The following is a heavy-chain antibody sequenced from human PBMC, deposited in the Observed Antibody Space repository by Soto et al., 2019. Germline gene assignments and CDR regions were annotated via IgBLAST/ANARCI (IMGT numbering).Heavy chain of an antibody. CDR2: INPNSGGT. J-gene: IGHJ6*02. Sequence: GASVKVSCKASGYTFTGYYMHWVRQAPGQGLEWMGWINPNSGGTNYAQKFQGWVTMTRDTSISTACMELSRLRSDDTAVYYCARDLVAARRSTLRGFYGTDVWGQGTTVTVSS. D-gene: IGHD6-6*01. CDR3: ARDLVAARRSTLRGFYGTDV. CDR1: GYTFTGYY. V-gene: IGHV1-2*04.